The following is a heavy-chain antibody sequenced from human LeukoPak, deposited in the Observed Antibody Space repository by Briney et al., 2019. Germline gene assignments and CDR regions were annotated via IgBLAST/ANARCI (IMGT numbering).Heavy chain of an antibody. CDR1: GLTFSSNY. D-gene: IGHD1-26*01. V-gene: IGHV3-21*01. CDR3: ARDLVGAKGSFDY. CDR2: ISSLHSDK. J-gene: IGHJ4*02. Sequence: GGSLRLSCAASGLTFSSNYMNWVRQAPGKGLEWVSSISSLHSDKYYADSVKGRFTISRDNAKNSLYLQMNSLRAEDTAVYYCARDLVGAKGSFDYWGQGTLVTVSS.